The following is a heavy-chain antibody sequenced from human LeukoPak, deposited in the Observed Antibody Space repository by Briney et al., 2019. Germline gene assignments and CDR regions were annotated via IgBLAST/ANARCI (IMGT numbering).Heavy chain of an antibody. CDR1: GFTFSSYW. V-gene: IGHV3-74*01. CDR2: INSDGSST. D-gene: IGHD6-19*01. Sequence: PGGSLRLSCAASGFTFSSYWMHWVRHAPGKGLVWVSRINSDGSSTSYADSVKGRFTISRDNAKNTLYLQMNSLRAEDTAVYYCARVPHSSGWRGDWFDPWGQGTLVTVSS. CDR3: ARVPHSSGWRGDWFDP. J-gene: IGHJ5*02.